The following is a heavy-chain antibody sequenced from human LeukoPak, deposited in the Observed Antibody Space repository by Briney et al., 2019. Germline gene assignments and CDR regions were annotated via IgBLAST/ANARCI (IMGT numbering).Heavy chain of an antibody. CDR2: INPNSGGT. J-gene: IGHJ4*02. Sequence: ASVKVSCKASGYTFTDYYMHWVRQAPGQGLEWTEWINPNSGGTNYAQQFHGRVTMTRDTSISTVYMELSRLRSDDTAVYYCARARDYYGSGSYRFYFDSWGQGTLVTVSS. CDR3: ARARDYYGSGSYRFYFDS. D-gene: IGHD3-10*01. CDR1: GYTFTDYY. V-gene: IGHV1-2*02.